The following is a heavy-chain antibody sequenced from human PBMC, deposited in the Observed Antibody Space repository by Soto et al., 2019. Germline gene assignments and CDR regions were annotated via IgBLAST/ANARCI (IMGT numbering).Heavy chain of an antibody. CDR1: GYSFTSYW. J-gene: IGHJ5*02. D-gene: IGHD3-22*01. Sequence: GESLKISCKGSGYSFTSYWIGWVRQMPGKGLEWMGIIYPGDSDTRYSPSFQGQVTISADKSISTAYLQWSSLKASDTAIYYCARLRANYYDSSGYYYDPWGQGTLVTVSS. CDR2: IYPGDSDT. V-gene: IGHV5-51*01. CDR3: ARLRANYYDSSGYYYDP.